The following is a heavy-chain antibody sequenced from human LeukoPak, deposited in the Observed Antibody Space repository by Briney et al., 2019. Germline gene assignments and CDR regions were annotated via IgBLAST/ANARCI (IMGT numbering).Heavy chain of an antibody. CDR1: GFTFSSYA. Sequence: PGGSLRLSCAASGFTFSSYAMHWVRQAPGKGLEWVAVISYDGSNKYYADSVKGRFTISRDNSKNTLYLQMNSLRAEDTAVYYCAKDVPSSGSYSHWGQGTLVTVSS. J-gene: IGHJ4*02. D-gene: IGHD1-26*01. CDR2: ISYDGSNK. CDR3: AKDVPSSGSYSH. V-gene: IGHV3-30-3*01.